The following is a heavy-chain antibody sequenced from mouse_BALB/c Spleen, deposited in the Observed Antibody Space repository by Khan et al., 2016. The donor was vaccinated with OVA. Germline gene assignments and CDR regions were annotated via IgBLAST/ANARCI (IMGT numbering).Heavy chain of an antibody. CDR1: GFTFSTYG. CDR2: VSTGGSYT. Sequence: EVKLVESGGDLVKPGGSLKLSCAASGFTFSTYGMSWVRQTPDKRLEWVATVSTGGSYTYYPDSVKGRFTISRDKAKNTLYLQMSGLKSVDTAMFYCTRLAYYYDSEGFAYWGQGTLVTVSA. V-gene: IGHV5-6*01. CDR3: TRLAYYYDSEGFAY. J-gene: IGHJ3*01. D-gene: IGHD1-1*01.